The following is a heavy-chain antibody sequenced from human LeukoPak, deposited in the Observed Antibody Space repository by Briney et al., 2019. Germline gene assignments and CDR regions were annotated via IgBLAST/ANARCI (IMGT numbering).Heavy chain of an antibody. CDR2: ISGSGGDT. CDR3: AKDLGGEGGSGFPGQ. D-gene: IGHD3-10*01. Sequence: GGCLRLSCTASGFTFSAYSMTWARQAPGKGLEWVSAISGSGGDTYYADSVKGRFAIHRDNSKNTLYLQMNGLRVEDTAIYYCAKDLGGEGGSGFPGQWGQGTLVTVSS. CDR1: GFTFSAYS. J-gene: IGHJ4*02. V-gene: IGHV3-23*01.